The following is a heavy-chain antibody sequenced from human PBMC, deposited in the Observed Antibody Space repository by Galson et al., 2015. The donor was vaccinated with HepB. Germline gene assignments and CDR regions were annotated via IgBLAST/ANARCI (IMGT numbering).Heavy chain of an antibody. D-gene: IGHD3-10*01. V-gene: IGHV3-48*04. CDR1: GLTFSSYS. CDR3: ARDKSGSIDY. CDR2: ITWSGDTT. Sequence: SLRLSCADSGLTFSSYSMSWVRQAPGKGLEWISIITWSGDTTYHTDSVKGRFTISRDNAKNSLPLQMNSLRVEDTAVYYCARDKSGSIDYWGQGSLVTVSS. J-gene: IGHJ4*02.